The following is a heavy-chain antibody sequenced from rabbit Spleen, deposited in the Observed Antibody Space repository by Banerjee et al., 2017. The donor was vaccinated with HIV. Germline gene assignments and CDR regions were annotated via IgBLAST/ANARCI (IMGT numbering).Heavy chain of an antibody. CDR2: IYSGNSGYT. Sequence: QSLEESGGDLVKPGASLTLTCTASGFSFGSNDYVCWVRQAPGRGLEWIACIYSGNSGYTYYATWATGRFTISKTSSTTVTLQVTSLTAADTATYFCSRYNVGGVANYVNVNDFNLWGPGTLVTVS. V-gene: IGHV1S40*01. J-gene: IGHJ4*01. CDR3: SRYNVGGVANYVNVNDFNL. CDR1: GFSFGSNDY. D-gene: IGHD5-1*01.